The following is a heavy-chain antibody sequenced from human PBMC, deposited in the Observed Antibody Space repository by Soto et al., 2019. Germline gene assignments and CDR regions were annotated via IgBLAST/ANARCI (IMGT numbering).Heavy chain of an antibody. Sequence: QVQLLQSGAEVKTPGASVKVSCKTSGYSFTTYGITWVRQAPGQGLEWMGWKSTQNGDPTWPQRCPGIVTMTRDTSTSTAYLEIWSLNFVDTAAYCCANGLTGTGVVGQCCDFDVWGQGTRLTVSS. J-gene: IGHJ3*01. CDR1: GYSFTTYG. V-gene: IGHV1-18*01. D-gene: IGHD3-3*01. CDR2: KSTQNGDP. CDR3: ANGLTGTGVVGQCCDFDV.